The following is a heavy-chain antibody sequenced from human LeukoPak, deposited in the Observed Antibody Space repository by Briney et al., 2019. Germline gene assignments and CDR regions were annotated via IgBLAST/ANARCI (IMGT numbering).Heavy chain of an antibody. Sequence: SETLSLTCTVSGGSISSYYWSWIRQPPGKGLQWIGYIDHSGYTNYNRSLKSRVTISVDTSKNQFSLKLSSVTAADTAVYYCARPVVVPAASHLGDYWGQGTLVTVSS. CDR3: ARPVVVPAASHLGDY. D-gene: IGHD2-2*01. CDR2: IDHSGYT. CDR1: GGSISSYY. V-gene: IGHV4-59*12. J-gene: IGHJ4*02.